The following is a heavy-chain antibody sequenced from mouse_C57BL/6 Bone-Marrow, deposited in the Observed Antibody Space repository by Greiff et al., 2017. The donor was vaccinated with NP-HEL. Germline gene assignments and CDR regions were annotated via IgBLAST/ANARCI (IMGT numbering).Heavy chain of an antibody. Sequence: QVQLQQSGAELARPGASVKLSCKASGYTFTSYGISWVKQRTGQGLEWIGEIYPRSGNTYYNEKFKGKATLTADKSSSTADMELRSLTSEDSAVYFCARGDYYGSPDYFDYWGQGTTLTVSS. CDR2: IYPRSGNT. D-gene: IGHD1-1*01. J-gene: IGHJ2*01. CDR3: ARGDYYGSPDYFDY. V-gene: IGHV1-81*01. CDR1: GYTFTSYG.